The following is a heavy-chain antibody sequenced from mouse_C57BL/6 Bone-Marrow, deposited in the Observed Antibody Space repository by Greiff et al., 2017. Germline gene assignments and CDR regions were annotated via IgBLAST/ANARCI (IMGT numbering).Heavy chain of an antibody. J-gene: IGHJ3*01. V-gene: IGHV5-6*01. CDR2: ISSGGSYT. D-gene: IGHD2-14*01. CDR1: GFTFSSYG. CDR3: ARHIGGFAY. Sequence: EVQLQESGGDLVKPGGSLKLSCAASGFTFSSYGMSWVRQTPDKRLEWVATISSGGSYTYYPDSVKGRFTISRDNAKNTLYLQMSSLKSEDTAMYYCARHIGGFAYWGQGTLVTVSA.